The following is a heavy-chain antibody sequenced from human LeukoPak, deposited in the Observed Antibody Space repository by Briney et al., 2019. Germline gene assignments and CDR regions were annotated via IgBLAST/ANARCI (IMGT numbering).Heavy chain of an antibody. D-gene: IGHD2-15*01. CDR3: TIGYCSGGSCYGYYFDY. V-gene: IGHV3-15*01. CDR1: GFTFSNAW. J-gene: IGHJ4*02. Sequence: GGSLRLSCAASGFTFSNAWMSWVRQAPGKGLEWIGRIKSKTDGGTTDYAAPVKGRFTISRDDSKNTLYLQMNSLKTEDTAVYYCTIGYCSGGSCYGYYFDYWGQGTLVTVSS. CDR2: IKSKTDGGTT.